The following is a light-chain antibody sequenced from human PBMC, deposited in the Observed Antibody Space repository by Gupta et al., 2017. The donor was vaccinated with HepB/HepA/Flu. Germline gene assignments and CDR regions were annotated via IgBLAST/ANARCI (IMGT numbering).Light chain of an antibody. CDR1: SGHSNYA. V-gene: IGLV4-69*01. Sequence: QLLLTQSPSASASLGASVKLTCTLSSGHSNYAIAWHQQKPNKGPRYLMKLNSDGSHTKGDGIPDRFSGSSSGAARSLTISSLQAEDEDEYYCQTWGTGFVVFGGGTNLTVL. CDR3: QTWGTGFVV. CDR2: LNSDGSH. J-gene: IGLJ3*02.